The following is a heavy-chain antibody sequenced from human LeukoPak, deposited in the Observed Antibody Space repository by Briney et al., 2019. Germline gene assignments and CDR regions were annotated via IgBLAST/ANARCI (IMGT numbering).Heavy chain of an antibody. D-gene: IGHD5-12*01. CDR1: GGSISSGSYY. J-gene: IGHJ4*02. CDR3: AKSRSSGYPSIFDY. V-gene: IGHV4-39*07. Sequence: SETLSLTCTVSGGSISSGSYYWGWIRQPPGKGLEWIGSIYYSGSTYYNPSLKSRVTISVATSRSQFSLTLSSVTATDTAVYYCAKSRSSGYPSIFDYWGQGTLVTVSS. CDR2: IYYSGST.